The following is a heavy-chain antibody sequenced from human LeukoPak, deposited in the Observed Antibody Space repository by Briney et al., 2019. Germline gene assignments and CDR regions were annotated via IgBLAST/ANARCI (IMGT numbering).Heavy chain of an antibody. CDR3: ARGRYLTTGGGAAAGFLDY. CDR1: GGSFSGYY. V-gene: IGHV4-34*01. J-gene: IGHJ4*02. Sequence: SETLSLTCGVDGGSFSGYYWNWIRQPPGKGLEWIGEINHSGSTNYNPSLKRRVTISVDTSQNQFSVRLSSVTAADTAVYYCARGRYLTTGGGAAAGFLDYWGRGTLVTVSS. CDR2: INHSGST. D-gene: IGHD6-13*01.